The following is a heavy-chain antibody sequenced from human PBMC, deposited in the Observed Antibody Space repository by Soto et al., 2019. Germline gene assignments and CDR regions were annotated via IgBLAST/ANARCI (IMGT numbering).Heavy chain of an antibody. CDR1: GGTFSSYS. V-gene: IGHV1-69*01. CDR3: ARDGGRHSGGIDY. D-gene: IGHD1-26*01. Sequence: QVQLVQSGAEVKKPGSSVKVSCKASGGTFSSYSINWVRQAPGQGLEWMGEIIPIFGTANYAQKFQGRVTITADESTSTAYMERSSLRSEDTAVHYCARDGGRHSGGIDYWGQGTLVTVSS. CDR2: IIPIFGTA. J-gene: IGHJ4*02.